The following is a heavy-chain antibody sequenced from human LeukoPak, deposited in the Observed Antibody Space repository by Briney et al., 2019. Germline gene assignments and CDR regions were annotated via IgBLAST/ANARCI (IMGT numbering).Heavy chain of an antibody. Sequence: SETLSLTCAVYGGSFSGYYWSWIRQPPGKGLEWIGEINHSGSTNYNPSLKSRVTISVDTSKNQFSLKLSSVTAADTAVYYCARRAAYCGGDCYHYFDYWGQGTLVTVSS. CDR2: INHSGST. CDR3: ARRAAYCGGDCYHYFDY. CDR1: GGSFSGYY. D-gene: IGHD2-21*02. J-gene: IGHJ4*02. V-gene: IGHV4-34*01.